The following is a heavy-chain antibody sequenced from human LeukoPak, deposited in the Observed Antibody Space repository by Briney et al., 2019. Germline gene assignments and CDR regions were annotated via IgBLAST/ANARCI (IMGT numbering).Heavy chain of an antibody. Sequence: PSETLSLTCAVYGGSFSGYYWSWIRQPPGKGLEWIGEINHSGSTNYNPSLKSRVTISVDTSKNQFSLKLSSVTAADTAVYYCARVLGDGYNIDWGQGTLVTVSS. D-gene: IGHD5-24*01. V-gene: IGHV4-34*01. J-gene: IGHJ4*02. CDR2: INHSGST. CDR3: ARVLGDGYNID. CDR1: GGSFSGYY.